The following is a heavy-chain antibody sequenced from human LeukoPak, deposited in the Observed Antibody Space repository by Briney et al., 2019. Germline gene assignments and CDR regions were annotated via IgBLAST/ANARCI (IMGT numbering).Heavy chain of an antibody. V-gene: IGHV1-2*06. Sequence: GASVKVSCKASGYTFTGYYMHWVRQAPGQGLEWMGRINPNSGGTNYAQKFQGRVTMTRDTSISTAYMELSRLRSDDTAVYYCARVGSYYYDSSGYTDGDYWGQRTLVTVSS. CDR2: INPNSGGT. CDR1: GYTFTGYY. J-gene: IGHJ4*02. CDR3: ARVGSYYYDSSGYTDGDY. D-gene: IGHD3-22*01.